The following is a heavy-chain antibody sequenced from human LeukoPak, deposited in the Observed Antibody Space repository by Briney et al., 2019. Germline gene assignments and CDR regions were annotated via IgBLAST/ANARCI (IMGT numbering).Heavy chain of an antibody. D-gene: IGHD5-24*01. CDR3: ARERWRVGLDY. CDR2: IYYSGST. V-gene: IGHV4-59*01. Sequence: PSETLSLTCTVSGGSISSYYWSWIRQPPGKRLEWMGYIYYSGSTNYNPSLKSRVTISVDTSKKQFSLKLSSVTAADTAVYYCARERWRVGLDYWGQGTLVTVSS. CDR1: GGSISSYY. J-gene: IGHJ4*02.